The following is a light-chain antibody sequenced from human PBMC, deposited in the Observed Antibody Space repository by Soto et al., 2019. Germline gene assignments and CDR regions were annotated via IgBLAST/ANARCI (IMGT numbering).Light chain of an antibody. J-gene: IGKJ1*01. CDR1: QSVNAN. CDR2: GAS. V-gene: IGKV3-15*01. Sequence: EVVMTQSPATLSVSPGERATLSCRASQSVNANLAWYQQKPGQAPRLLIHGASNSATGLPARFSGSGFGTEFIHTISSLQSEDFEVYYCQQYNTWLWTFGQGTKVEI. CDR3: QQYNTWLWT.